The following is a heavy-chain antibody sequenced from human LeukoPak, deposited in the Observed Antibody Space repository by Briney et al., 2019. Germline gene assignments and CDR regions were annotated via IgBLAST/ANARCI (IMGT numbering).Heavy chain of an antibody. CDR1: GGAIRTHS. J-gene: IGHJ4*02. Sequence: SETLSLTCTVSGGAIRTHSWNWIRQPAGKGLEWIGRIYSSGYTNDNPSLKSRITMSVDMSKNQFSLRPNSVTAADTAVYYCARGNILTGYCLDFWGQGALVTVPS. D-gene: IGHD3-9*01. V-gene: IGHV4-4*07. CDR2: IYSSGYT. CDR3: ARGNILTGYCLDF.